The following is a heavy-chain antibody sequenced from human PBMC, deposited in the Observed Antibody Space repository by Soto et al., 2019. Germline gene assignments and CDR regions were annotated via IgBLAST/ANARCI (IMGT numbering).Heavy chain of an antibody. J-gene: IGHJ5*02. D-gene: IGHD4-17*01. V-gene: IGHV4-59*01. CDR3: ARARNDYGDYDHFNWFDP. CDR2: IYYSGST. CDR1: GGSISSYY. Sequence: LSLTCTVSGGSISSYYWSWIRQPPGKGLEWIGYIYYSGSTNYNPSLKSRVTISVDTSKNQFSLKLSSVTAADTAVYYCARARNDYGDYDHFNWFDPWGQGTLVTVS.